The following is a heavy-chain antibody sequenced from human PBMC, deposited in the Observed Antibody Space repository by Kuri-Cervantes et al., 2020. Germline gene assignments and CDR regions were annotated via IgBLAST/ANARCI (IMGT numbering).Heavy chain of an antibody. V-gene: IGHV1-45*02. CDR2: ITPFNGNT. CDR1: GYTFTYRY. J-gene: IGHJ5*02. Sequence: SVKVSCKASGYTFTYRYLHWVRQAPGQALEWMGWITPFNGNTNYAQKFQDRVTITRDRSMSTAYMELSSLRSEDTAVYYCARGVSFEAAGPWGQGTLVTVSS. CDR3: ARGVSFEAAGP. D-gene: IGHD6-13*01.